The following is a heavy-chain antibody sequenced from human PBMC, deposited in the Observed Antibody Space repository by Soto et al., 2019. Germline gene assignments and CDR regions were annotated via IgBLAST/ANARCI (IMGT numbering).Heavy chain of an antibody. CDR1: GFTFSNYW. J-gene: IGHJ5*02. D-gene: IGHD3-10*01. Sequence: EVQLVESGGVLVQPGGSLRLSCAASGFTFSNYWMHWVRQAPGKGLMWVSRINTDGSRTTYADSVKGRFAISRDNAKNTLHLQMNSLRAEDTAGYYCARVKSGSYDWFDPWGQGTLVTVSS. CDR3: ARVKSGSYDWFDP. V-gene: IGHV3-74*01. CDR2: INTDGSRT.